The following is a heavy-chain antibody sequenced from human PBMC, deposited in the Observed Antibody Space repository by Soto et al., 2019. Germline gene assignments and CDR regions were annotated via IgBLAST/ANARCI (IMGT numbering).Heavy chain of an antibody. Sequence: GGSLRLSCAASGFTFTNYYMSWVRQAQGKGLEWVANINEDGSERYYVDSVKGRFTVSRDNAKNSLYLQMNSLRAEDTAIYYCAKWGGGGSDYWGQGSLVTVSS. CDR3: AKWGGGGSDY. J-gene: IGHJ4*02. CDR1: GFTFTNYY. CDR2: INEDGSER. V-gene: IGHV3-7*01. D-gene: IGHD1-26*01.